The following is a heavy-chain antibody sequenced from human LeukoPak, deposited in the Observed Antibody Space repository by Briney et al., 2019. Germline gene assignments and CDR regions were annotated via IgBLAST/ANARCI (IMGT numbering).Heavy chain of an antibody. CDR1: GFTFSSYG. CDR2: ISYDGSNK. V-gene: IGHV3-30*03. J-gene: IGHJ4*02. Sequence: GGSLRLSCAASGFTFSSYGMHWVRQAPGKGLEWVAVISYDGSNKYYADSVKGRFTISRDNSKNTLYLQMNSLRAEDTAVYYCARDREQQLLDYWGQGTLVTVSS. D-gene: IGHD6-13*01. CDR3: ARDREQQLLDY.